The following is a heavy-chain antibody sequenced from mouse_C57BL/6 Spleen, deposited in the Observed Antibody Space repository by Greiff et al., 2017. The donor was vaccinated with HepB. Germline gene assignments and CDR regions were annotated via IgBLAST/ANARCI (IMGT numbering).Heavy chain of an antibody. J-gene: IGHJ1*03. Sequence: EVHLVESGGGLVKPGGSLKLSCAASGFTFSDYGMHWVRQAPEKGLEWVAYISSGSSTIYYADTVKGRFTISRDNAKNTLFLQMTSLRSEDTAMYYCARPGLRRDWYFDVWGTGTTVTVSS. D-gene: IGHD2-4*01. CDR3: ARPGLRRDWYFDV. CDR2: ISSGSSTI. CDR1: GFTFSDYG. V-gene: IGHV5-17*01.